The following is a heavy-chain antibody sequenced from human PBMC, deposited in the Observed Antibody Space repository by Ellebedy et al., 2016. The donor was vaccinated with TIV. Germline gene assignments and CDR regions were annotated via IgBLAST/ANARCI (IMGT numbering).Heavy chain of an antibody. CDR3: VRARPYCGGDCFSFGN. V-gene: IGHV3-74*01. D-gene: IGHD2-21*02. J-gene: IGHJ4*02. CDR2: INSDGTIT. Sequence: GGSLRLXXSASGFTFRADWMDWVRQAPGKGPVWVSRINSDGTITDYADSVKGRFTISRDNAKNTLYLQMHSLRAEDTAVYYCVRARPYCGGDCFSFGNWGQGSLVTVSS. CDR1: GFTFRADW.